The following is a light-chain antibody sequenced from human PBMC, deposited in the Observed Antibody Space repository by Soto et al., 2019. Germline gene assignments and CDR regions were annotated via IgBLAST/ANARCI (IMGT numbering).Light chain of an antibody. V-gene: IGKV3-20*01. Sequence: EIVLTQSPGTLSLSPGERATLSCRASQSVSSSSLAWYQQKPGQAPRLLVYGASSRATGIPDRFSGSGSGRYFTLTLSSIAPQDFAVYYCQQYGGSPLVTFGQGTNLEIK. CDR2: GAS. CDR3: QQYGGSPLVT. J-gene: IGKJ2*01. CDR1: QSVSSSS.